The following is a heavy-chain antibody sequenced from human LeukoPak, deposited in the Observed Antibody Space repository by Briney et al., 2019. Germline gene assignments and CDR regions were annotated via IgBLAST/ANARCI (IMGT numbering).Heavy chain of an antibody. CDR1: GGTFSIYA. CDR3: ARGGGYCSSTSCPEFDY. CDR2: IIPIFGTA. J-gene: IGHJ4*02. V-gene: IGHV1-69*06. D-gene: IGHD2-2*01. Sequence: GASVKVSCKASGGTFSIYAISWVRQAPGQGLEWMGGIIPIFGTANYAQKFQARVTITADKSTSTAYMELSSLRSEDTAVYYCARGGGYCSSTSCPEFDYWGQGTLVTVSS.